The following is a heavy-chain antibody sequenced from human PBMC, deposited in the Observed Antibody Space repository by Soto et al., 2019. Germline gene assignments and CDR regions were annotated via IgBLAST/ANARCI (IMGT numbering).Heavy chain of an antibody. D-gene: IGHD1-26*01. CDR2: IYSGGTT. J-gene: IGHJ4*02. CDR1: GFTVSNNY. Sequence: EMPLVESGGGLIQPGGSLRLSCAASGFTVSNNYMSWVRQAPGKGPEWVSVIYSGGTTYYGDSVKGRFTISRDNSKNTLYLQMHSLRAEDTAVYYCARGGGGYNPFDYWGQGTLVTVSS. V-gene: IGHV3-53*01. CDR3: ARGGGGYNPFDY.